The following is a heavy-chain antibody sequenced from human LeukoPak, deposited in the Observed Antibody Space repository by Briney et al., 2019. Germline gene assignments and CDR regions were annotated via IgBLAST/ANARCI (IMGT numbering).Heavy chain of an antibody. Sequence: GGSLRLSCAASGFTFSSYAMSWVRQAPGKGLEWVSAISGSGGNTYYADSVKGRFTISRDNSKNTLYLQMSSLRSEDTAVYYCARSGYQLLTRLFDYWGQGTLVTVSS. CDR2: ISGSGGNT. D-gene: IGHD2-2*01. CDR3: ARSGYQLLTRLFDY. J-gene: IGHJ4*02. CDR1: GFTFSSYA. V-gene: IGHV3-23*01.